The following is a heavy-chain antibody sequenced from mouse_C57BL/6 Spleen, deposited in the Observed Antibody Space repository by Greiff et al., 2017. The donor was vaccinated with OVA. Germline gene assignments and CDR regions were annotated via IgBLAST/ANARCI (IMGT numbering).Heavy chain of an antibody. V-gene: IGHV1-64*01. J-gene: IGHJ2*01. CDR3: ARYDVYYVDY. CDR1: GYTFTSYW. Sequence: QVQLQQPGAELVKPGASVKLSCKASGYTFTSYWMHWVKQRPGQGLEWIGMIHPNSGSTNYNEKFKSKATLTVDKSSSTIYMQLSSLTSEDSAVYYCARYDVYYVDYWGQGTTLTVSS. CDR2: IHPNSGST. D-gene: IGHD2-3*01.